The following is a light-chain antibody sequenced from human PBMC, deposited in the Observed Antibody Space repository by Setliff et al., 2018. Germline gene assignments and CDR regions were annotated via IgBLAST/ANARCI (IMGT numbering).Light chain of an antibody. J-gene: IGLJ2*01. V-gene: IGLV2-14*03. CDR3: SSYGSSTLL. CDR1: SSDIGDSKY. Sequence: QSALTQPASVSGSPGQSITISCTGTSSDIGDSKYVSWYRQHPGKAPKLLIFDVSVRPSGVSNRFSGSKSGNTASLSISGLQAEDEAEYYCSSYGSSTLLFGGGTKVTVL. CDR2: DVS.